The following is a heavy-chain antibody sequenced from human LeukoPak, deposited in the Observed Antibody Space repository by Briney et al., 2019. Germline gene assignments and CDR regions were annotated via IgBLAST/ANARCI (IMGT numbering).Heavy chain of an antibody. V-gene: IGHV3-21*01. CDR2: IDFTSTYI. CDR1: GFTFNNYT. D-gene: IGHD3-10*02. J-gene: IGHJ6*04. CDR3: AELGITMIGGV. Sequence: GGSLRLSCAASGFTFNNYTMNWVRQAPGKGLEWVSSIDFTSTYINYAESVKGRFTISRDNAKNSLYLQMNSLRAEDTAVYYCAELGITMIGGVWGKGTTVTISS.